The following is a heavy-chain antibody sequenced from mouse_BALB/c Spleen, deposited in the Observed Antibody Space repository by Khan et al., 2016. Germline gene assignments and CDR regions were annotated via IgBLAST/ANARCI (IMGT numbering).Heavy chain of an antibody. CDR3: ARWYGMDY. CDR1: GYTLSTYW. V-gene: IGHV1-9*01. J-gene: IGHJ4*01. CDR2: ILPGSGST. Sequence: VQLQESEAELMKPGASVKISCKVTGYTLSTYWIEWVKQRPGHGLEWIGQILPGSGSTKYNEKFKGKATFTADTPSNTAYMQLSSLSSEDSAVYYCARWYGMDYWGQGTSVTVSS.